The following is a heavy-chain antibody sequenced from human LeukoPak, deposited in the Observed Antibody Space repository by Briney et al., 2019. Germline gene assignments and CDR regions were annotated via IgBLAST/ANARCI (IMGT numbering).Heavy chain of an antibody. Sequence: PGGSLRLSCAASGFTFSSYGMHWVRQAPGKGLEWVAFIRYDGSNNYYADSVKGRFTISRDNSKNTVHPQMNSLRTEDTAVYSCAKDQWLVLDYWGQGTLVTVSS. J-gene: IGHJ4*02. CDR3: AKDQWLVLDY. CDR2: IRYDGSNN. D-gene: IGHD6-19*01. V-gene: IGHV3-30*02. CDR1: GFTFSSYG.